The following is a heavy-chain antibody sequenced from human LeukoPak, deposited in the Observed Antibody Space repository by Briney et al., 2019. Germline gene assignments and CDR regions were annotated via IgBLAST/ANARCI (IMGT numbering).Heavy chain of an antibody. CDR1: GFTFSSYE. J-gene: IGHJ4*02. CDR3: AKGRSGIEY. Sequence: GGSLRLSCAASGFTFSSYEMNWVRQAPGKGLEWVSYISSSGSTIYYADSVKGRFTISRDNSKNTLYLQMNSLRAEDTAVYYCAKGRSGIEYWGQGTLVTVSS. V-gene: IGHV3-48*03. D-gene: IGHD1-1*01. CDR2: ISSSGSTI.